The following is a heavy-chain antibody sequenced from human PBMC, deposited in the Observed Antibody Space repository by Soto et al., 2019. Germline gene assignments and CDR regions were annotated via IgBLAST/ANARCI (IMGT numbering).Heavy chain of an antibody. D-gene: IGHD5-18*01. J-gene: IGHJ6*02. Sequence: SVRVSCKASGGTFSSYAISWVRQAPGQGLEWMGGIIPIFGTANYAQKFQGRVTITADKSTSTAYMELSSLRSEDTAVYYCAKANVDTAMVYYYYGRDVWGQGTTGIVS. CDR1: GGTFSSYA. V-gene: IGHV1-69*06. CDR3: AKANVDTAMVYYYYGRDV. CDR2: IIPIFGTA.